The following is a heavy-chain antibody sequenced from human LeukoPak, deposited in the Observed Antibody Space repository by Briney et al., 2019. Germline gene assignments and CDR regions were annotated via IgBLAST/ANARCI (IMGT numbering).Heavy chain of an antibody. CDR2: ISDSSSYI. V-gene: IGHV3-21*01. Sequence: PGGSLRLSCADSGFTFSSYGMNWVRQAPGKGLEWVSSISDSSSYIYYADSVKGRFTISRDNAKNSLYLQMNSLRAEDTAVYYCATSNCTRTSRYRGLFDSWGQGTLVTVS. CDR1: GFTFSSYG. D-gene: IGHD2-2*02. CDR3: ATSNCTRTSRYRGLFDS. J-gene: IGHJ4*02.